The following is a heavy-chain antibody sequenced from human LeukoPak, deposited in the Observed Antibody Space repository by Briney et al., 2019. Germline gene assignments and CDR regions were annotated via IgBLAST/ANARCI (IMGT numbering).Heavy chain of an antibody. D-gene: IGHD6-6*01. CDR2: ISSSSSYI. CDR3: ARDEEQLVPFDY. Sequence: GGSLRLSCAASGFTFSSYSVNWVRQAPGKGLEWVSSISSSSSYIYYADSVKGRFTISRDNAKNSLYLQMNSLRAEDTAVYYCARDEEQLVPFDYWGQGTLVTVSS. V-gene: IGHV3-21*01. CDR1: GFTFSSYS. J-gene: IGHJ4*02.